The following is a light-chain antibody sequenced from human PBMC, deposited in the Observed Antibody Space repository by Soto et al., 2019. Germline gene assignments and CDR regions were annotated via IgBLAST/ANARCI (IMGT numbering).Light chain of an antibody. Sequence: QSALTQPASVSGSPGQSIIISCTGTSSDVGSYNYFSWYQHHPGKAPKFMIYDVSNRPSGVSNRFSGSNSGNTASLTTSGLQAEDEADYYCSSYTTSGTLVFGSGTKLTVL. CDR2: DVS. J-gene: IGLJ1*01. CDR1: SSDVGSYNY. CDR3: SSYTTSGTLV. V-gene: IGLV2-14*03.